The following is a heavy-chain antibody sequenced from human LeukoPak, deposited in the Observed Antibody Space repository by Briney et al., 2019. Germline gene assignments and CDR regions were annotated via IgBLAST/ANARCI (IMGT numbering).Heavy chain of an antibody. J-gene: IGHJ4*02. CDR1: GFTFSSYA. D-gene: IGHD2-2*01. CDR3: ARDERRYCSDSSCYPGDY. Sequence: GESLRLSCAASGFTFSSYAMKWIRQAPGKGLEWVSAISRTSAYIYYSDSVKGRFTISRDNAKNSVYLQIDSLRAEDTAVYYCARDERRYCSDSSCYPGDYWGQGTLVTVSS. CDR2: ISRTSAYI. V-gene: IGHV3-21*01.